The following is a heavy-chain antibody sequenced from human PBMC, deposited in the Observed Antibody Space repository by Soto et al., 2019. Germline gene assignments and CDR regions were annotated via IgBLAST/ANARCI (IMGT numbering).Heavy chain of an antibody. J-gene: IGHJ4*02. CDR1: GGTFSSYA. Sequence: QVQLVQSGAEVKKPGSSVKVSCKASGGTFSSYAISWVRQAPGQGLEWMGGIIPIFGTTNYAQKFQGRVTITADESTSTAYMELSSLRSEDMAVYYSARDGDLSSGYDYYFDYWGQVTLVTVSS. CDR3: ARDGDLSSGYDYYFDY. CDR2: IIPIFGTT. V-gene: IGHV1-69*01. D-gene: IGHD3-22*01.